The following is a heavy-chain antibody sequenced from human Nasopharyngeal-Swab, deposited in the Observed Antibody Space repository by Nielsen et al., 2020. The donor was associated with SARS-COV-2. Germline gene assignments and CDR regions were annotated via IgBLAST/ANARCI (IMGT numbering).Heavy chain of an antibody. D-gene: IGHD1/OR15-1a*01. V-gene: IGHV1-58*01. CDR3: AADLQTTMAHWYFDL. J-gene: IGHJ2*01. CDR1: GFTFTSSA. CDR2: NVVGSGYT. Sequence: SVKISCRASGFTFTSSAVQWVRQARGQRLEWIGWNVVGSGYTNYAQKFQERVTITRDMSTSTAYMEVSSLRSEDTAVYFCAADLQTTMAHWYFDLWGRGTLVTVSS.